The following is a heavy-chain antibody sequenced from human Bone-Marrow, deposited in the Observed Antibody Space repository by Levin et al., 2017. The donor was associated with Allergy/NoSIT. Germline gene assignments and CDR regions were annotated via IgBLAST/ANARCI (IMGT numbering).Heavy chain of an antibody. D-gene: IGHD3-22*01. CDR3: TRDPYERSWFDP. CDR1: GRPISSGNW. V-gene: IGHV4-4*02. CDR2: ISHRGST. Sequence: PSETLSLTCTVSGRPISSGNWWTWVRQAPGKGLEWIGEISHRGSTNYNPSLTSRVIISLDTSKNQFSLRLTSLTAADTAVYYCTRDPYERSWFDPWGQGTLVTVSS. J-gene: IGHJ5*02.